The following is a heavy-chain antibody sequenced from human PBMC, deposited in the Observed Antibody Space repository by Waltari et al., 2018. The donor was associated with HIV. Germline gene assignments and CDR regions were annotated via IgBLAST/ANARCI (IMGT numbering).Heavy chain of an antibody. Sequence: EVQLVESGGGLVQPGGSLRLSCAASGLPFSNYWLHWVRQAPGKGRVWVSRSNSDGSSTNYAGSVKGRFTVSRDNAKNTLYLQMNSLRAEDTAVYYCARDLYSRNGDDYWGQGTLVTVSS. J-gene: IGHJ4*02. D-gene: IGHD6-13*01. V-gene: IGHV3-74*01. CDR2: SNSDGSST. CDR3: ARDLYSRNGDDY. CDR1: GLPFSNYW.